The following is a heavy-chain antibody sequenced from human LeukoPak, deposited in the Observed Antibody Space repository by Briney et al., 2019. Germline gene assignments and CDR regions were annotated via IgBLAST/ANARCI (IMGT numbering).Heavy chain of an antibody. D-gene: IGHD2/OR15-2a*01. CDR1: GFTFSSHW. CDR2: ISPDGTVR. Sequence: GGSLRLSCVVSGFTFSSHWMQWVRQAPGKGPVWVSRISPDGTVRGYADSVKGRFTISRDNAKNTLYLQMNNVRAEDTAVFYCVRDRSTFTLFDSWGQGTLVTVSS. CDR3: VRDRSTFTLFDS. J-gene: IGHJ4*02. V-gene: IGHV3-74*01.